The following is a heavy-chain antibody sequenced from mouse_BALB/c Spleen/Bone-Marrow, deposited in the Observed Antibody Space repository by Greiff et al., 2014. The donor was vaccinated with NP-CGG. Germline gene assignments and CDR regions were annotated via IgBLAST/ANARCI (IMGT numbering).Heavy chain of an antibody. CDR3: ARPPYYYGSSYDAMDY. Sequence: QVPLQQSGAELAKPGASVKMSCKASGYTFTSYWMHWGKKRPGKGLEWIGYINPSTGYTEYNQKFKDKATLTADKSSSTAYMQLSSLTSEDSAVYYCARPPYYYGSSYDAMDYWGQGTSVTVSS. J-gene: IGHJ4*01. CDR1: GYTFTSYW. V-gene: IGHV1-7*01. D-gene: IGHD1-1*01. CDR2: INPSTGYT.